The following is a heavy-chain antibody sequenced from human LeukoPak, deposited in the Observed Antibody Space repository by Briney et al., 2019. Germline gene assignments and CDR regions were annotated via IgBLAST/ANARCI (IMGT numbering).Heavy chain of an antibody. CDR2: IYYIGST. D-gene: IGHD1-7*01. Sequence: SETLSLTCTVPGGSISSYYWSWIRQPPGKGLEWIGYIYYIGSTKYNSSLKSRVTISVDTSKDQFSLRLSSVTAADTAVYYCARLYSWNYNWFDPWGQGTLVTVSS. CDR3: ARLYSWNYNWFDP. CDR1: GGSISSYY. V-gene: IGHV4-59*01. J-gene: IGHJ5*02.